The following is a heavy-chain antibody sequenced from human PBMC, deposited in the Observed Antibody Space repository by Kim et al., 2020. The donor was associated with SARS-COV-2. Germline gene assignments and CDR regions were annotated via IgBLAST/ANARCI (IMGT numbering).Heavy chain of an antibody. D-gene: IGHD3-22*01. CDR3: AKDSGRITMIVVVITGIDY. J-gene: IGHJ4*02. Sequence: KGRFTISRDNSKNTRYLQMNSLGAEDTAVYYCAKDSGRITMIVVVITGIDYWGQGTLVTVSS. V-gene: IGHV3-30*02.